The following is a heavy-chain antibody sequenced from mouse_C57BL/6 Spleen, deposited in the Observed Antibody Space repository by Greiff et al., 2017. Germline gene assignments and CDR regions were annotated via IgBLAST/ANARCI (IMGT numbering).Heavy chain of an antibody. CDR2: IRLKSDNYAT. Sequence: EVKLVESGGGLVQPGGSMKLSCVASGFTFSNYWMNWVRQSPEKGLEWVAQIRLKSDNYATHYAESVKGRFTISRDDSKSSVYLQMNNLRAEDTGIYYCTDGLFDYDGGFAYWGQGTLVTVSA. CDR1: GFTFSNYW. J-gene: IGHJ3*01. V-gene: IGHV6-3*01. D-gene: IGHD2-4*01. CDR3: TDGLFDYDGGFAY.